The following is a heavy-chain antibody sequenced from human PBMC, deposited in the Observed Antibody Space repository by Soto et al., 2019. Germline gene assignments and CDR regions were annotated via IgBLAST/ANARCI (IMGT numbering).Heavy chain of an antibody. CDR2: INPSGGST. J-gene: IGHJ6*02. V-gene: IGHV1-46*01. CDR1: GYTFTSYY. CDR3: ASAVHSVGAPDV. Sequence: ASVKVSCKASGYTFTSYYMHWVRQAPGQGLEWMGIINPSGGSTSYAQKFQGRVTMTRDTFTSTVYMELSSLRSEDTAVYYCASAVHSVGAPDVWGQGTTVTVS. D-gene: IGHD1-26*01.